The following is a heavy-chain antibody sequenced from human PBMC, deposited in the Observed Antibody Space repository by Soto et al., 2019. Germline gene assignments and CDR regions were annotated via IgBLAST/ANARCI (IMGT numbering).Heavy chain of an antibody. CDR2: IFDSGST. CDR3: AREIMPLTNDWYFHL. Sequence: QVQLQESGPGLVKPSETLSLTCTVSGGSISGGVHSWRWIRQPPGKGLGWIGHIFDSGSTYYNPSLKSRLTISVDTSKNQFSLRLSSVTAADTAVYYCAREIMPLTNDWYFHLWGRGTLVTVSS. V-gene: IGHV4-30-4*01. D-gene: IGHD2-8*01. CDR1: GGSISGGVHS. J-gene: IGHJ2*01.